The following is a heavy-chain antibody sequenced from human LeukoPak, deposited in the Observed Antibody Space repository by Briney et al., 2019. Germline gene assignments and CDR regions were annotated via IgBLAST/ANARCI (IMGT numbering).Heavy chain of an antibody. Sequence: SVKVSCKASGGTFSSYAISWVRQAPGQGLEWMGGIIALFGTANYAQKFQGRLTITADESTSTAYMELSSLRSEDTAVYYCARIRDGYNSYFFYGMDVWGQGTTVTVSS. CDR3: ARIRDGYNSYFFYGMDV. V-gene: IGHV1-69*13. CDR1: GGTFSSYA. J-gene: IGHJ6*02. CDR2: IIALFGTA. D-gene: IGHD5-24*01.